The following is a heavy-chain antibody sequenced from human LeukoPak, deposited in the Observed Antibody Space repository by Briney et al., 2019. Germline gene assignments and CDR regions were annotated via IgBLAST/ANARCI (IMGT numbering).Heavy chain of an antibody. Sequence: GGSLRLSCVASGFIFSRYGMHWVRQAPGKGLEWVAIISNDGSDTYYVDSVKGRFTISRDNSKNMLYLQMNSLRAEDTAVYYCAKSWDTVTRGRTYFDYWGQGTLVTASS. D-gene: IGHD4-17*01. J-gene: IGHJ4*02. CDR2: ISNDGSDT. CDR1: GFIFSRYG. V-gene: IGHV3-30*18. CDR3: AKSWDTVTRGRTYFDY.